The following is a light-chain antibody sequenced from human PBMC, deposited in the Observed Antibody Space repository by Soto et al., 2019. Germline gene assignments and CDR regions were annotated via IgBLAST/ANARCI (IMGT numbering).Light chain of an antibody. J-gene: IGLJ2*01. Sequence: QSALTQPASLSASPGQSIIISCTGTSSEVGSYNYICWYQHRPGKAPKLLIHEGTKRPSGVSDRFSASTSDTTASLTISGLQAEDEADYYCSLYGGTLFGGGTKLTVL. CDR3: SLYGGTL. CDR1: SSEVGSYNY. CDR2: EGT. V-gene: IGLV2-23*01.